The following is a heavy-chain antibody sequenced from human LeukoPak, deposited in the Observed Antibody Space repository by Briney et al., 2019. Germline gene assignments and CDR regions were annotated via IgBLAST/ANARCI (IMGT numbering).Heavy chain of an antibody. CDR3: ARGFTVHVVDYYMDV. D-gene: IGHD3-10*01. Sequence: GASVKVSCKASGYTFTGYYMHWVRQAPGQGLEWMGWINPNSGGTKYAQKLQGRVTMTTDTSTSTAYMELRSLRSDDTAVYYCARGFTVHVVDYYMDVWGKGTTVTISS. CDR1: GYTFTGYY. CDR2: INPNSGGT. V-gene: IGHV1-2*02. J-gene: IGHJ6*03.